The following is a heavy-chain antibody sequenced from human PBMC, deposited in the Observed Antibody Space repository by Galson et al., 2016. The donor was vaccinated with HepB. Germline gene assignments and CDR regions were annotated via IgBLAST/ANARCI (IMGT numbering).Heavy chain of an antibody. CDR3: AKAGYNSHERNNWFDS. CDR2: VSGSGGST. CDR1: GFTFTSYA. J-gene: IGHJ5*01. D-gene: IGHD1-20*01. Sequence: SPRLSCAASGFTFTSYAMSWVRQAPGKGLEWLSSVSGSGGSTCYADSVRGRFIISRDSSENTLYLQMNTLRGDDTALYYCAKAGYNSHERNNWFDSWGQGTLVTVSS. V-gene: IGHV3-23*01.